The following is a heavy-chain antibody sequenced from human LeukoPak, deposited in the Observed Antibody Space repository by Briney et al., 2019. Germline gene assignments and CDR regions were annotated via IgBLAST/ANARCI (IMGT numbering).Heavy chain of an antibody. CDR2: ISSSSSTI. Sequence: PGGSLRLSCAASGFTFSSYSMNWVRQAPGKGLEWVSYISSSSSTIYYADSVKGRFTISRDNAKNSLYLQMNSLRAEDTAVYYCARVVIVDFDYWSQGTLVTVSS. D-gene: IGHD1-26*01. CDR3: ARVVIVDFDY. V-gene: IGHV3-48*01. CDR1: GFTFSSYS. J-gene: IGHJ4*02.